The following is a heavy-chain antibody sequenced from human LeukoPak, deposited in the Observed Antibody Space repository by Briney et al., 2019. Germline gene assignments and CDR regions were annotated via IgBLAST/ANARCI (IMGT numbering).Heavy chain of an antibody. D-gene: IGHD5-18*01. V-gene: IGHV4-34*01. CDR1: GGSFSGYY. J-gene: IGHJ4*02. CDR3: ARVRSYSPYFDY. Sequence: SETLSLTCSVYGGSFSGYYWSWIRQPPGKGLEWIGEINHSGSTNYNPSLKSRVTISVDTSKNQFSLKLSSVTAADTAVYYCARVRSYSPYFDYWGQGTLVTVSS. CDR2: INHSGST.